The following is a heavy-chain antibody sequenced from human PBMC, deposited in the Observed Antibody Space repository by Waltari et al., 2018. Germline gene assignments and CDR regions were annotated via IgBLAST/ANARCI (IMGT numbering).Heavy chain of an antibody. D-gene: IGHD2-15*01. CDR1: GFTFSSYA. CDR2: ISGSGGRT. CDR3: ATFFPEQKPVAYDY. J-gene: IGHJ4*02. Sequence: EVQLLESGGGLVQPGGSLRLSCAASGFTFSSYAMSWVRQAPGKGLEWVSAISGSGGRTYYADSVKGRFTIARDNSKNTLYLQMNSLRAEDTAVYYCATFFPEQKPVAYDYWGQGTLVTVSS. V-gene: IGHV3-23*01.